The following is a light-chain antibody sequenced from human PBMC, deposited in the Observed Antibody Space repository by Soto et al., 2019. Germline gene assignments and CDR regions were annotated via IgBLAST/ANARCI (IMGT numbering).Light chain of an antibody. Sequence: DIVMTQSPDSLAVSLGARATINCKSSQSVLYSSNTKNYLAWYQQKPGQPPKLVIKWASTRESGVPDRISGSGSGTDFTLTISSLQAEDVAVYYCQQYHTTPWTFGQGTKVEIK. CDR2: WAS. J-gene: IGKJ1*01. V-gene: IGKV4-1*01. CDR3: QQYHTTPWT. CDR1: QSVLYSSNTKNY.